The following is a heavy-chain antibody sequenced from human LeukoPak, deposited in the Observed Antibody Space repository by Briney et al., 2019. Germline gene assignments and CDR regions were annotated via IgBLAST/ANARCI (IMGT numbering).Heavy chain of an antibody. CDR2: ISSSGSTI. J-gene: IGHJ6*02. D-gene: IGHD3/OR15-3a*01. CDR1: GFTFSSYE. Sequence: GGSLRLSCAASGFTFSSYEMNWVRQAPGKGLEWVSYISSSGSTIYYADSVKGRFTISRDNAKNLLYLQMNSLRAEDTAVYYCARGLVTPRYYYYGMDVWGQGTTVTVSS. V-gene: IGHV3-48*03. CDR3: ARGLVTPRYYYYGMDV.